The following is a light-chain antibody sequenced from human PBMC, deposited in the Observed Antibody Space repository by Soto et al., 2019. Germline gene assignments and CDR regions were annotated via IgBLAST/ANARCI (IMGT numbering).Light chain of an antibody. CDR2: KAS. J-gene: IGKJ4*01. V-gene: IGKV1-5*03. CDR3: QQFSTYSLT. CDR1: QSISSW. Sequence: DIQLTQSPSTLSASVGDRVTITCRASQSISSWLAWYQQKPGKAPKLLIYKASSLESGVPSRFSGSESGTEFTLTISSPQPDDFATYFCQQFSTYSLTFGGGTTVEIK.